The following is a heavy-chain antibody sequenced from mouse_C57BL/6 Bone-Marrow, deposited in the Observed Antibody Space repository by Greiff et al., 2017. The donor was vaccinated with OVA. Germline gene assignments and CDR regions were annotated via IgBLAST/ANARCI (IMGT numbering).Heavy chain of an antibody. CDR1: GFNIKDYY. D-gene: IGHD1-1*02. CDR2: LDPEDGDT. V-gene: IGHV14-1*01. Sequence: VQLQQSGAELVRPGASVKLSCTASGFNIKDYYMHWVKQRPEQGLEWIGRLDPEDGDTAYAPKLQGKATLTADTSSNTAYLQLSSLTSEDTAVYYCTWKVAKAYWGQGTLVTVSA. J-gene: IGHJ3*01. CDR3: TWKVAKAY.